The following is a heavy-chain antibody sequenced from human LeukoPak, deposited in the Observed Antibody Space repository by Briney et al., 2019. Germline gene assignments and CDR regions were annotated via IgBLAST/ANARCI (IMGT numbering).Heavy chain of an antibody. V-gene: IGHV1-46*01. CDR3: ARASTVVTPLAY. Sequence: ASVKVSCKASGYTFTSYYMHWVRQAPGQGLEWMGIINPSGGRTSYAQKFQGRVTMTRDTSTSTVYMELSSLRSEDTAVYYCARASTVVTPLAYWGQGTLVTVSS. D-gene: IGHD4-23*01. CDR1: GYTFTSYY. J-gene: IGHJ4*02. CDR2: INPSGGRT.